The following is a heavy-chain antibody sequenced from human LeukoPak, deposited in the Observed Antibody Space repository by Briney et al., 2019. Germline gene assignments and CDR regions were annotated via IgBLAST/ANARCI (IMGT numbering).Heavy chain of an antibody. CDR2: IYYSGST. Sequence: SQTLSLTCTVSGGSISSGDYYWSWLRQPPGKGLEWIGYIYYSGSTYYNPSLKSRVTISVDTSKNQFSLKLSSVTAADTAVYYCARELCSSTSCYGSRLTYFDYWGQGTLVTVSS. D-gene: IGHD2-2*01. V-gene: IGHV4-30-4*08. CDR3: ARELCSSTSCYGSRLTYFDY. J-gene: IGHJ4*02. CDR1: GGSISSGDYY.